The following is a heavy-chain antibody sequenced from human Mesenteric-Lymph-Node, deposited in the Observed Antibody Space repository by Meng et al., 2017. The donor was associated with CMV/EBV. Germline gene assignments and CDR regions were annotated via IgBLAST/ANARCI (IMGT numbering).Heavy chain of an antibody. CDR2: ISWNSGSI. Sequence: SLKISCAASGFTFDDYAMHWVRQAPGKGLEWVSGISWNSGSIGYADSVKGRFTISRDNAKNSLYLHMNSLRVEDTAVYYCAAWAHILAVAPTGDDYWGQGTLVTVSS. CDR1: GFTFDDYA. J-gene: IGHJ4*02. D-gene: IGHD2-2*01. CDR3: AAWAHILAVAPTGDDY. V-gene: IGHV3-9*01.